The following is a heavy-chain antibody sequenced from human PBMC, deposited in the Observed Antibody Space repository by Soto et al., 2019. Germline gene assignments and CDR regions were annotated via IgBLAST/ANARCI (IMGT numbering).Heavy chain of an antibody. CDR3: AKKTPGTNPLDY. D-gene: IGHD1-26*01. Sequence: GGSLRLSCAASEFTFSNYAMSWVRQAPGKGLEWVSAISAGGGSPYYADSVKGRFTISRDNSKNTLFLQMSSLRAEDTAVYYCAKKTPGTNPLDYWGQGTLVTVSS. CDR2: ISAGGGSP. V-gene: IGHV3-23*01. J-gene: IGHJ4*02. CDR1: EFTFSNYA.